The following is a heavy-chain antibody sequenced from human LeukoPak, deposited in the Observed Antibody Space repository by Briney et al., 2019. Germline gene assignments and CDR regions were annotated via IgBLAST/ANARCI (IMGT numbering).Heavy chain of an antibody. CDR3: ARGGGAVAGKLDY. D-gene: IGHD6-19*01. CDR2: IYHSGST. CDR1: GYSISSGYY. Sequence: SETLSLACTVSGYSISSGYYWGWIRQPPGKGLEWIGSIYHSGSTYYNPSLKSRVTISVDTSKNQFSLKLSSVTAADTAVYYCARGGGAVAGKLDYWGQGTLVTVSS. V-gene: IGHV4-38-2*02. J-gene: IGHJ4*02.